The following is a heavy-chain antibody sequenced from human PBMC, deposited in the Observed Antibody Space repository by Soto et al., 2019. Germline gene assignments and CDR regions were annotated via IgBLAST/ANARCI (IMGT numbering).Heavy chain of an antibody. D-gene: IGHD3-10*01. V-gene: IGHV3-74*01. J-gene: IGHJ4*02. CDR3: ARTYYGSGTYWVDY. CDR2: INSDGSST. Sequence: EVQLVESGGGLVQPGGSLRLSCAASGFTFSSYWMHWVRQAPGKGLVWVSRINSDGSSTNYADSVKGRFNISRDNAKNTLYLQMNSLRAEDTAVYYCARTYYGSGTYWVDYWGQGTLVTVSS. CDR1: GFTFSSYW.